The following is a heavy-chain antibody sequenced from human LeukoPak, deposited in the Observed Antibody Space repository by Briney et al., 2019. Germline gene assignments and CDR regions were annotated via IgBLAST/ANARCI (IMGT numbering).Heavy chain of an antibody. CDR3: ATDPGPGTFDY. CDR1: GGSIGSYY. V-gene: IGHV4-59*01. D-gene: IGHD1-14*01. J-gene: IGHJ4*02. Sequence: SETLSLTCTVSGGSIGSYYWSWIRQPPGKGLEWIGYIYYSGTTNYNPSLKSRVTISLDTSKNQFSLKLSSVSAADTAVYYCATDPGPGTFDYWGQGTLVTVSS. CDR2: IYYSGTT.